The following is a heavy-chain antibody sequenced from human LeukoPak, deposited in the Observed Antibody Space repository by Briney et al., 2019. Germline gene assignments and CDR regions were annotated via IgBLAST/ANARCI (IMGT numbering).Heavy chain of an antibody. Sequence: ASVKVSCKASGYSFTHHGISWVRQAPGQGPEWMGWISCYNGDTNYAQKFQGRVTMTTDTSTTTVYMELRSLRYDDTAVYYCARASGGNSDFDYWGQGTLVTVSS. D-gene: IGHD4-23*01. J-gene: IGHJ4*02. CDR3: ARASGGNSDFDY. V-gene: IGHV1-18*04. CDR1: GYSFTHHG. CDR2: ISCYNGDT.